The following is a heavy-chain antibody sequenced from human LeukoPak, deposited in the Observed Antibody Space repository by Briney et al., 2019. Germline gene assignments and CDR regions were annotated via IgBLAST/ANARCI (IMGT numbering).Heavy chain of an antibody. V-gene: IGHV3-23*01. CDR1: GFTFSGFA. Sequence: GGSLRLSCVGSGFTFSGFAMIWVRQAPGKGLEWVSSISAGSTNTYYADSVKGRFTISRDNCKNTVYLQMNSLRAEDTAIYYCGKGRAVVGAAGPDHWGQGTLVTVSS. D-gene: IGHD2-15*01. J-gene: IGHJ4*02. CDR2: ISAGSTNT. CDR3: GKGRAVVGAAGPDH.